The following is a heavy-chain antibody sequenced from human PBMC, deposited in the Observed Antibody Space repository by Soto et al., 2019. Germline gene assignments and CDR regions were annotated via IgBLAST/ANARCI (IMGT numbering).Heavy chain of an antibody. D-gene: IGHD1-26*01. CDR1: GYSFTSYW. CDR2: ISAYNGNT. CDR3: ARGGLLPIDY. Sequence: KISCKGSGYSFTSYWISWVRQAPGQGLEWMGWISAYNGNTNYAQKLQGRVTMTTDTSTSTAYMELRSLRSDDTAVYYCARGGLLPIDYWGQGTLVTVSS. J-gene: IGHJ4*02. V-gene: IGHV1-18*04.